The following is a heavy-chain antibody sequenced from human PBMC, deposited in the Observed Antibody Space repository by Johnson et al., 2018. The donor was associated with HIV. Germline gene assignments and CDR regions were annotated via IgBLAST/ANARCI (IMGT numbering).Heavy chain of an antibody. Sequence: QMQLVESGGGLVKPGGSLKLSCAASGFTFSDHDMSWIRQTPGKGLQWVSYIRCSGSITYYPDSVQVRLTISRDNVKNTLYPQMDSLRPEDTSVYYCPRSRRGGIQPSDAFDVWGQGTMVTVSS. D-gene: IGHD3-16*01. V-gene: IGHV3-11*04. CDR2: IRCSGSIT. CDR1: GFTFSDHD. CDR3: PRSRRGGIQPSDAFDV. J-gene: IGHJ3*01.